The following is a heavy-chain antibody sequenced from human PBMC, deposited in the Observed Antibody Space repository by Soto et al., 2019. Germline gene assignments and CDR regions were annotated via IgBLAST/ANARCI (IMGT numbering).Heavy chain of an antibody. CDR1: GYTFTSYA. CDR2: INAGNGNT. CDR3: ARDKRIKLWFAWQDY. V-gene: IGHV1-3*01. D-gene: IGHD5-18*01. Sequence: TSGEVSCKASGYTFTSYAMHWVRQAPGQRLECIGWINAGNGNTKYAHKCQARVTINRDTSASTAYMELSSLRSEETAVYYRARDKRIKLWFAWQDYWGQRTRVTV. J-gene: IGHJ4*02.